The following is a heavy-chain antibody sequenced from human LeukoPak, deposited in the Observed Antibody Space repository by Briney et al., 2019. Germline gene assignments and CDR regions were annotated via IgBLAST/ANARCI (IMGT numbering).Heavy chain of an antibody. Sequence: SETLSLTCSVSGDSISSYYWSWIRQPPGKGLEWIGYIYYSGSTNYNPSLKSRVTISVDTSKNQFSLKLSSVTAADTAVYYCARNGGGWGDYVDYWGQGTLVTVSS. CDR2: IYYSGST. J-gene: IGHJ4*02. CDR3: ARNGGGWGDYVDY. D-gene: IGHD6-19*01. CDR1: GDSISSYY. V-gene: IGHV4-59*01.